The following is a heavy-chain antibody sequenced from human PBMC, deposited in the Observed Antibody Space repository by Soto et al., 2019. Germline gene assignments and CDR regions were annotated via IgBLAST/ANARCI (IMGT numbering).Heavy chain of an antibody. V-gene: IGHV1-18*04. Sequence: QEQLVQSGGEVKKPGASVRVSCKASGYTFTKYGITWVRQAPGPGLEWMGWIGVYNGKTNYARKIQGRVIMTADTSAITAYMELRSLRSDDTAVYYCSRARYCTSPSCYNHYYYGMDIWGQGTPVSVSS. J-gene: IGHJ6*02. CDR3: SRARYCTSPSCYNHYYYGMDI. D-gene: IGHD2-2*02. CDR2: IGVYNGKT. CDR1: GYTFTKYG.